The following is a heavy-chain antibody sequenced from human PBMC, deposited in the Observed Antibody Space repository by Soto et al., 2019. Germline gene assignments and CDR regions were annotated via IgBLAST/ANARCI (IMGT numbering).Heavy chain of an antibody. CDR1: GYTFTSYG. D-gene: IGHD2-2*01. CDR2: ISAYNGNT. J-gene: IGHJ6*02. V-gene: IGHV1-18*04. CDR3: ARALPTSAHPGAYSYYYGMDV. Sequence: ASVKVSCKASGYTFTSYGISWVRQAPGQGLEWMGWISAYNGNTNYAQKLQGRVTMTTDTSTSTAYMELRSLRSDDTAVYYCARALPTSAHPGAYSYYYGMDVWGQGTTVTVSS.